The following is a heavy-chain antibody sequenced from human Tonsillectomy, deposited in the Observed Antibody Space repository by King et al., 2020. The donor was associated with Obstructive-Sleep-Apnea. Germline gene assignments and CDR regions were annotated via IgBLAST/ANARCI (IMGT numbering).Heavy chain of an antibody. Sequence: QLVQSGGGLVQPGGSLRLSCAASGFTFSSYAMSWGRQAPGKGLEWVSAISGSGGSTYYADSVKGRFTISRDNSKNTLYLQMNSLRAEDTAVYYCAKVRTMVRGAMRDAFDIWGQGTMVTVSS. V-gene: IGHV3-23*04. CDR2: ISGSGGST. CDR1: GFTFSSYA. CDR3: AKVRTMVRGAMRDAFDI. J-gene: IGHJ3*02. D-gene: IGHD3-10*01.